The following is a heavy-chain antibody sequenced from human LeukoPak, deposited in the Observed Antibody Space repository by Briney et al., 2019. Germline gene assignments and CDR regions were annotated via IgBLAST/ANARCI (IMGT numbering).Heavy chain of an antibody. CDR3: AKDAIAVIVVVVAPPTWFDP. D-gene: IGHD2-15*01. CDR1: GFTFSSYG. Sequence: PGGSLRLSCAASGFTFSSYGMHWVRQAPGKGLEWVAFIRYDGSNKYYADSVKGRFTISRDNSKNTLYLQMNSLRAEDTAVYYCAKDAIAVIVVVVAPPTWFDPWGQGTLVTVSS. V-gene: IGHV3-30*02. CDR2: IRYDGSNK. J-gene: IGHJ5*02.